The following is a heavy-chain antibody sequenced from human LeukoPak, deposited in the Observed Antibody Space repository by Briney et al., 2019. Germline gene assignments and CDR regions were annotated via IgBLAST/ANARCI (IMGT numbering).Heavy chain of an antibody. D-gene: IGHD4-17*01. V-gene: IGHV4-34*01. CDR3: AREGDYFGDYVYYYMDV. J-gene: IGHJ6*03. CDR1: GGSFSGYF. Sequence: SETLSLTCAVYGGSFSGYFWNWIRQPPGKGLEWIGEINHSGSTNYNPSLKSRVTISVDTSKNQFSLKLSSVTAADTAVYYCAREGDYFGDYVYYYMDVWGKGTTVTVSS. CDR2: INHSGST.